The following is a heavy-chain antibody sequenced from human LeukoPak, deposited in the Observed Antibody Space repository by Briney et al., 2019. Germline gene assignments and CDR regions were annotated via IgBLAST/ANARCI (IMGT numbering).Heavy chain of an antibody. CDR3: ARDVYSGSLHH. V-gene: IGHV3-48*02. Sequence: GESLRLSCAASGFIFSSYSMNWVRQAPGKGLEWVSYISSSSSTIYYADSMKGRVTISRDNAKNSLYPQMSSLRDEDTAVYYCARDVYSGSLHHWGQGTLVTVSS. D-gene: IGHD1-26*01. CDR1: GFIFSSYS. J-gene: IGHJ1*01. CDR2: ISSSSSTI.